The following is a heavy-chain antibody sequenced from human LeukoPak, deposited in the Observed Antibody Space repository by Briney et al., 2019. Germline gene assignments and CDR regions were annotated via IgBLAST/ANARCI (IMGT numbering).Heavy chain of an antibody. D-gene: IGHD6-13*01. Sequence: GGSLRLSCAASGFTFSSYSMNWVRQAPGKGLEWVSYISSSSSTIYYADSVKGRFTISRDNAKNSLYLQMNSLRAEDTAVYYCARDVAAAEYYYYGMDVWGQGTTVTVSS. CDR3: ARDVAAAEYYYYGMDV. CDR1: GFTFSSYS. V-gene: IGHV3-48*04. CDR2: ISSSSSTI. J-gene: IGHJ6*02.